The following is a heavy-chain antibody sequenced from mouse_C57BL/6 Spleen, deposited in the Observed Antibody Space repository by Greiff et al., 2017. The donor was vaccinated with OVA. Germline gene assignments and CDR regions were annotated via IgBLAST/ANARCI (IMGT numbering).Heavy chain of an antibody. V-gene: IGHV5-4*01. CDR1: GFTFSSYA. CDR3: ARAGTGWYFDV. J-gene: IGHJ1*03. D-gene: IGHD4-1*01. Sequence: DVQLVESGGGLVKPGGSLKLSCAASGFTFSSYAMSWVRQTPEKRLEWVATISDGGSYTYYPDNVKGRFTISRDNAKNNLYLQMSHLKSEDTAMYYCARAGTGWYFDVWGTGTTVTVSS. CDR2: ISDGGSYT.